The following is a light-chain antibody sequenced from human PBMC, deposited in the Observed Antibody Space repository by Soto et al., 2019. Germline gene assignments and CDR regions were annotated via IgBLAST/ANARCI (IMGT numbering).Light chain of an antibody. V-gene: IGLV2-8*01. J-gene: IGLJ2*01. CDR2: EVT. CDR1: SSDVGGYNY. Sequence: QSALTQPPSASGSPGQSVSISCTGTSSDVGGYNYVSWYQQHPGKAPKLIIYEVTKRPSGVPDRFSGSKSGNTASLTVSGLQAEDEAHYYCSSYAEFNSVVSGGGTKVTVL. CDR3: SSYAEFNSVV.